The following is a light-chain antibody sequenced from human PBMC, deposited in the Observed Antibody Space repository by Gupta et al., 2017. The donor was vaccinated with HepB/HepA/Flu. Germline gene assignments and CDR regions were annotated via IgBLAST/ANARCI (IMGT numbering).Light chain of an antibody. CDR1: SSNIGSNY. CDR3: APWDDSLSGYV. J-gene: IGLJ1*01. Sequence: QYVLTQPPSASGTPGLWVTISCSGSSSNIGSNYVYWYQQFPGTAPNLLIYRNNQRTSGVPTRFSGSKSGTSASLAISGLRSDDEADYYCAPWDDSLSGYVFGNGTNVTVL. V-gene: IGLV1-47*01. CDR2: RNN.